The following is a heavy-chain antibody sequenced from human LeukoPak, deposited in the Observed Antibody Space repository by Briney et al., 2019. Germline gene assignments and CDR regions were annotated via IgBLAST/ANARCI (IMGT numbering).Heavy chain of an antibody. CDR1: GGSFSGYY. D-gene: IGHD4-17*01. J-gene: IGHJ4*02. CDR3: AKGIYGDSGY. Sequence: SETLSLTCAVYGGSFSGYYWSWIRQPPGKGLEWIGEINHSGSTNYNPSLKSRVTISVDTSKNQFSLKLSSVTAADTAVYYCAKGIYGDSGYWGQGTLVTVSS. V-gene: IGHV4-34*01. CDR2: INHSGST.